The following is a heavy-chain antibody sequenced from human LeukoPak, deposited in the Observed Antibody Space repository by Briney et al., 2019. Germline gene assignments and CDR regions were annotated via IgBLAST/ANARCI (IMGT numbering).Heavy chain of an antibody. V-gene: IGHV4-38-2*02. CDR3: AREDYYNSGGYYLDY. Sequence: PSETLSLTCTVSGYSISSGYYRGWIRQPPGKGLEWIGSIYHSGSTYYNPSLKSRVTISVDTSKNQFSLKLSSVTAADTAVYFCAREDYYNSGGYYLDYWGQGTLVTVSS. D-gene: IGHD3-22*01. J-gene: IGHJ4*02. CDR2: IYHSGST. CDR1: GYSISSGYY.